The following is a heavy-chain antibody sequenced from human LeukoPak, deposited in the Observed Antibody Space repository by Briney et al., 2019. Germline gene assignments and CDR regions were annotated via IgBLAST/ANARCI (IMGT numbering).Heavy chain of an antibody. Sequence: GGSLRLSCAASGFTFSSYGMHWVRQAPGKGLEWVAVISYDGSNKYYADSVKGRFTISRDNFKNTLYLQMNSLRAEDTAVYYCMSGFSYGMDVWGKGTTVTVSS. CDR2: ISYDGSNK. CDR3: MSGFSYGMDV. CDR1: GFTFSSYG. V-gene: IGHV3-30*03. D-gene: IGHD3-10*01. J-gene: IGHJ6*04.